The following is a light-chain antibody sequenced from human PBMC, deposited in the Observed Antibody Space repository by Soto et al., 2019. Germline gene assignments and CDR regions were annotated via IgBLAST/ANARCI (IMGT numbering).Light chain of an antibody. CDR2: GAS. Sequence: IVLTQSPGTLSLSPGERATLSCRASQSLTSVYLAWYQQKPGQAPRLLIYGASSRAPGTPDRFSGSGSGIDFTLTISSLEPEDLEVYSWQQYGSSPLLTFGGGTKVEIK. V-gene: IGKV3-20*01. CDR1: QSLTSVY. CDR3: QQYGSSPLLT. J-gene: IGKJ4*01.